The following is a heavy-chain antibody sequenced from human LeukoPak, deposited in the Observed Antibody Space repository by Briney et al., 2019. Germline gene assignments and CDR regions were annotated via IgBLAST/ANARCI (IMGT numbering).Heavy chain of an antibody. J-gene: IGHJ4*02. V-gene: IGHV3-23*01. D-gene: IGHD5-24*01. CDR2: IRTDGVTT. Sequence: PGGSLRLSCAASGFIFSHHGMNWVRQAPGKGLEWVSGIRTDGVTTYYADSVKGRFIISRDNSKNTVYLQMNSLNAEDAAVYYCVKDDGWVQYANWGQGTLVTVSS. CDR1: GFIFSHHG. CDR3: VKDDGWVQYAN.